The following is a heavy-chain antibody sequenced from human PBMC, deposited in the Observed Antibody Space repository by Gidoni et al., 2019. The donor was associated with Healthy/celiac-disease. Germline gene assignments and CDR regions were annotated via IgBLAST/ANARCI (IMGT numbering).Heavy chain of an antibody. Sequence: EVQLVESGGGLVQPGRSLRLSCAASGFTFDDYAMHWVRQAPGKGLEWVSGISWNSGSIGYADSVKGRFTISRDNAKNSLYLQMNSLRAEDTALYYCAKMGSSHYYGMDVWGQGTTVTVSS. CDR3: AKMGSSHYYGMDV. CDR2: ISWNSGSI. CDR1: GFTFDDYA. D-gene: IGHD6-13*01. V-gene: IGHV3-9*01. J-gene: IGHJ6*02.